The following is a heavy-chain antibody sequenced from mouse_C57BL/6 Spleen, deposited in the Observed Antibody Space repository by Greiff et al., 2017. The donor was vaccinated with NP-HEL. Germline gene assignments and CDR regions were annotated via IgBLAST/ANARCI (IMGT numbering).Heavy chain of an antibody. J-gene: IGHJ4*01. CDR1: GYTFTSYG. Sequence: VQLQQSGAELARPGASVKLSCKASGYTFTSYGISWVKQRTGQGLEWIGEIYPRSGNTYYNEKFKGKATLTADKSSSKAYMELRSLTSEDSAVYFCARMGDVRAMDYWGQGTSVTVSS. CDR3: ARMGDVRAMDY. D-gene: IGHD2-14*01. V-gene: IGHV1-81*01. CDR2: IYPRSGNT.